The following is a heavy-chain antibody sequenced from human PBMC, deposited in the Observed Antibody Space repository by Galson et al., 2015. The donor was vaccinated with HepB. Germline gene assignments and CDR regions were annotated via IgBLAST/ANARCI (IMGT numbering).Heavy chain of an antibody. D-gene: IGHD4-23*01. V-gene: IGHV1-69*04. CDR2: IIPILGIA. Sequence: SVTVSCKASGGTFSSYAISWVRQAPGQGLEWMGRIIPILGIANYAQKFQGRVTITADKSTSTAYMELSGLRSEDTAVYYCARAVSYREDYGGNFPLQYWGQGTLVTVSS. CDR3: ARAVSYREDYGGNFPLQY. CDR1: GGTFSSYA. J-gene: IGHJ4*02.